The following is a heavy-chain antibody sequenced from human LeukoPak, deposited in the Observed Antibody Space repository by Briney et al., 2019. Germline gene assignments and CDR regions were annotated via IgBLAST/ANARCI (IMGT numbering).Heavy chain of an antibody. D-gene: IGHD3-22*01. V-gene: IGHV1-2*04. J-gene: IGHJ4*02. CDR2: INPNSGGT. CDR3: ARGRPKSSGYSDYDY. CDR1: GYTFTGYY. Sequence: ASVKVSCKASGYTFTGYYMHWVRRAPGQGLEWMGWINPNSGGTNYAQKFQGWVTMTRDTSISTAYMELSRLRSDDTAVYYCARGRPKSSGYSDYDYWGQGTLVTVSS.